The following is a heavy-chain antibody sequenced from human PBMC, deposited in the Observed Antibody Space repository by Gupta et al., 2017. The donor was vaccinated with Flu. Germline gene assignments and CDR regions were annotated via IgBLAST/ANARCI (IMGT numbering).Heavy chain of an antibody. Sequence: EVLLLESGGGLVQPGGSLRLSCAASGFTLSSYAVSWVRQAPGKGLEWVSLMNSSGDRTYYADSVKGRFTISRDNSRNTLYLEMNSLRAEDTAVDYCAKDYCSSTNCYFDYWGQGTLVTVSS. CDR3: AKDYCSSTNCYFDY. CDR1: GFTLSSYA. CDR2: MNSSGDRT. D-gene: IGHD2-2*01. V-gene: IGHV3-23*01. J-gene: IGHJ4*02.